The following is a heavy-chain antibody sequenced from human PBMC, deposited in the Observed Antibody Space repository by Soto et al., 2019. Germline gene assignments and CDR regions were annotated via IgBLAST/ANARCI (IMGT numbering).Heavy chain of an antibody. Sequence: SETLSLTCTVSGGSISSGGYYWSWIRQHPGKGLEWIGYIYYSGSTYYNPSLKSRVTISVDTSKNQLSLKLSSVTAADTAVYYFARHPGYYDILTGYTTYYFDSWGQGILVTVSS. CDR3: ARHPGYYDILTGYTTYYFDS. CDR1: GGSISSGGYY. CDR2: IYYSGST. V-gene: IGHV4-31*03. J-gene: IGHJ4*02. D-gene: IGHD3-9*01.